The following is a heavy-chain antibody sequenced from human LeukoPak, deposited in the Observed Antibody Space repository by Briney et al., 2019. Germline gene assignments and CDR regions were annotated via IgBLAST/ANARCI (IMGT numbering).Heavy chain of an antibody. V-gene: IGHV3-7*01. D-gene: IGHD3-10*01. CDR1: GFTFSSYW. CDR2: IKQDGSEK. CDR3: AELGITPIGGV. J-gene: IGHJ6*03. Sequence: SGGSLRLSCVASGFTFSSYWMSWVRESPGKGLEWVANIKQDGSEKYYVDSVKGRFTISRDNAKNSLYLHMNTLRAEDTAVYYCAELGITPIGGVWRKGTTVSISS.